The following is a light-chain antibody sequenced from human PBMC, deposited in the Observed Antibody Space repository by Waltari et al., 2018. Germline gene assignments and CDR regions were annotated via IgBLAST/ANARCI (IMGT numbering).Light chain of an antibody. J-gene: IGLJ3*02. CDR1: DFGSKS. Sequence: SYVPTQPPSVSVAPGKTASITCGGDDFGSKSLHWFQQKPGQAPVLVIYYDNDRPSGIPERFSGSNSGNTATLTISRVEAGDEADYYCHLWDSSTVNWVFGGGTKLTVL. CDR3: HLWDSSTVNWV. CDR2: YDN. V-gene: IGLV3-21*04.